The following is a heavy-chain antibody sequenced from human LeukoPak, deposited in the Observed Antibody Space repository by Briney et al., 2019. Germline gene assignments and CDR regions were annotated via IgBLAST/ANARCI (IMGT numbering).Heavy chain of an antibody. V-gene: IGHV3-73*01. Sequence: PGGSLRLSCAASGFTFSDSALHWVRLASGKGLEGVGRIRTKGNTYATAYAASVKGRFTISRDDSKNTAYVQMNSLKTEDTAVYYCVRRLEHDRSDYPLDNWGQGTLVTVSS. CDR1: GFTFSDSA. CDR3: VRRLEHDRSDYPLDN. D-gene: IGHD3-22*01. J-gene: IGHJ4*02. CDR2: IRTKGNTYAT.